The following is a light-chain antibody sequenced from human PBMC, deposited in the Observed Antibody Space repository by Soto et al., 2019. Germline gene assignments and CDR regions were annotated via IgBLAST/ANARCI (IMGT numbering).Light chain of an antibody. CDR1: TGAVTSDYY. Sequence: QNVVTQQPSRTVSPGGTVTLTCALTTGAVTSDYYPNWFQRRPGQALRTLIYRTSNKHSWTPARFSGSLLGGKAALTLSGVQPEDEADYYCVLLYGGAWVFGGGTKLTVL. CDR3: VLLYGGAWV. V-gene: IGLV7-43*01. J-gene: IGLJ3*02. CDR2: RTS.